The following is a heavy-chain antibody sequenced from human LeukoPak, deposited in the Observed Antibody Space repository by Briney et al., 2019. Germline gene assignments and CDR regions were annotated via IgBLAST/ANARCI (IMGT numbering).Heavy chain of an antibody. CDR1: GGSISSGSYY. CDR2: IYTSGST. D-gene: IGHD3-3*01. Sequence: PSETLSLTCTVSGGSISSGSYYWSWIRQPAGKGLEWIGRIYTSGSTNYNPSLKSRVTISVDTSKNQFSLKLSSVTAADTAVYYCAREPLRRDYDLWSGYYTTEFDYWGQGTLVTVSS. J-gene: IGHJ4*02. CDR3: AREPLRRDYDLWSGYYTTEFDY. V-gene: IGHV4-61*02.